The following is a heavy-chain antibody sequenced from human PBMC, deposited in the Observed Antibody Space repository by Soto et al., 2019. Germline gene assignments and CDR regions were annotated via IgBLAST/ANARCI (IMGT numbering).Heavy chain of an antibody. CDR3: AKGLAVDNSLSYDFWSGYYLGYYYYGMDV. D-gene: IGHD3-3*01. CDR2: ISGSGGST. V-gene: IGHV3-23*01. J-gene: IGHJ6*02. CDR1: GFTFSSHA. Sequence: SGGSLRLSCAASGFTFSSHAMSWVRQAPGKGLEWVSAISGSGGSTYYADSVKGRFTISRDNSKNTLYLQMNSLRAEDTAVYYCAKGLAVDNSLSYDFWSGYYLGYYYYGMDVWGQGTTVTVSS.